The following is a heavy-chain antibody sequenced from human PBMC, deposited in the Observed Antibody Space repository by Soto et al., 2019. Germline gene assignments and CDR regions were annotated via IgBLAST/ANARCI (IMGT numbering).Heavy chain of an antibody. CDR2: VYPGDSDT. CDR1: ECSCVALG. Sequence: KGAECSCVALGSASVRKLDGKGLERMGIVYPGDSDTRYSPSFQAQATISADKSLSTAYLQSSSLKASDTAMYYCSRLPLEWGGNDYYYRDVWGIGTTVTAS. V-gene: IGHV5-51*01. D-gene: IGHD1-26*01. J-gene: IGHJ6*03. CDR3: SRLPLEWGGNDYYYRDV.